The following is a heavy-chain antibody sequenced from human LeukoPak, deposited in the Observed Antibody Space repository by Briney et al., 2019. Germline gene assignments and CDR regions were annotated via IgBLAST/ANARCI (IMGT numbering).Heavy chain of an antibody. CDR2: INPSGGST. D-gene: IGHD3-9*01. Sequence: GAAVKVSCKASGYTFTSYYMHWVRQAPGQGLEWMGIINPSGGSTSYAQKFQGRVTMTRDTSISTAYMELSSLRSEDTAVYYCARGELRYFDWLLPRHFDYWGQGTLVTVSS. J-gene: IGHJ4*02. CDR1: GYTFTSYY. CDR3: ARGELRYFDWLLPRHFDY. V-gene: IGHV1-46*01.